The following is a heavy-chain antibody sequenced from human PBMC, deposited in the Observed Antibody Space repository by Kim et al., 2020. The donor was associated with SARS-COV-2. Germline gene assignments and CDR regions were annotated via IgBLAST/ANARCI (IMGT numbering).Heavy chain of an antibody. V-gene: IGHV1-69*13. J-gene: IGHJ6*02. D-gene: IGHD6-13*01. CDR1: GGTFSSYA. Sequence: SVKVSCKASGGTFSSYAISWVRQAPGQGLEWMGGIIPIFGTANYAQKFQGRVTITADESTSTAYMELSSLRSEDTAVYYCARGKAAAATVIPVNGMDVWGQGTTVTVSS. CDR3: ARGKAAAATVIPVNGMDV. CDR2: IIPIFGTA.